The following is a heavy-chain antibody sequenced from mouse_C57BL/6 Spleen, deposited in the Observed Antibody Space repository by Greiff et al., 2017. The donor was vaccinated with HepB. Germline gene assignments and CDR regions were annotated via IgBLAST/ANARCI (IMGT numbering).Heavy chain of an antibody. CDR3: AREGLPSAWFAY. V-gene: IGHV1-26*01. CDR2: INPNNGGT. D-gene: IGHD2-1*01. Sequence: EVQLQQSGPELVKPGASVKISCKASGYTFTDYYMNWVKQSHGKSLEWIGDINPNNGGTSYNQKFKGKATLTVDKSSSTAYMELRSLTSEDSAVDYCAREGLPSAWFAYWGQGTLVTVSA. J-gene: IGHJ3*01. CDR1: GYTFTDYY.